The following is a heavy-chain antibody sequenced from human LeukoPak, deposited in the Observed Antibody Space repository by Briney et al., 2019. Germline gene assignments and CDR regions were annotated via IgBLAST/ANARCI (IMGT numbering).Heavy chain of an antibody. Sequence: SQTLSLTCAISGDSVSSNSAAWNWITQSPSRGLEWLGSTYYRSKCYNDYAVSVKSRITINPDTSKNQFSLQLNPVTREGTAVYYCARGKGYGGALFDYWGQGTLVTVSS. V-gene: IGHV6-1*01. J-gene: IGHJ4*02. D-gene: IGHD5-18*01. CDR2: TYYRSKCYN. CDR3: ARGKGYGGALFDY. CDR1: GDSVSSNSAA.